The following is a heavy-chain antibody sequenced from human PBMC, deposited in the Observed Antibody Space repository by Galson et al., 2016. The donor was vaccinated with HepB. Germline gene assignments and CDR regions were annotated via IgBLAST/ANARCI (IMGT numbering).Heavy chain of an antibody. Sequence: SLRLSCAASGFTFSSYSLHWVRQRPATGLQWVAFISYEGDVDSYADSVKGRFTISPDTSKNTLFLQMNSLRVDDTGVYYYAKTLPPSKTLDVVDFWGRGTLVTVSS. V-gene: IGHV3-30*18. CDR1: GFTFSSYS. CDR3: AKTLPPSKTLDVVDF. J-gene: IGHJ3*01. CDR2: ISYEGDVD. D-gene: IGHD2/OR15-2a*01.